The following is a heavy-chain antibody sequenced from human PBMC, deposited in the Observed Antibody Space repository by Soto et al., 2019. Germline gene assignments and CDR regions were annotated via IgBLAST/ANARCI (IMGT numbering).Heavy chain of an antibody. CDR2: MNPNSGNT. CDR1: GYTCTSYD. CDR3: AGLSYYYYYGMDV. J-gene: IGHJ6*02. Sequence: QVQLVQSGAEVKKPGASVKVACKASGYTCTSYDINWVLQSTGQGIEWMGWMNPNSGNTGYAQKFQGRVTMTRNTSISTAYMELSSLRSEDTAVYYCAGLSYYYYYGMDVWGQGTTVTVSS. D-gene: IGHD3-16*02. V-gene: IGHV1-8*01.